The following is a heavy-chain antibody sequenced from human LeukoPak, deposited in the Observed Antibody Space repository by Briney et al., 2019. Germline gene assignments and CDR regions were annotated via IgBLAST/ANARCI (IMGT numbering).Heavy chain of an antibody. D-gene: IGHD3-10*01. Sequence: GGSLRLSCAASGFTFSSYWMHWVRQVPGKGLVWVSRINSDGSSTSYADSVKGRFTISRDNAKNTLYVQMNSLRAEDTAVYYCSTGSGHAFGIWGRGTMVTVSS. J-gene: IGHJ3*02. CDR3: STGSGHAFGI. V-gene: IGHV3-74*01. CDR1: GFTFSSYW. CDR2: INSDGSST.